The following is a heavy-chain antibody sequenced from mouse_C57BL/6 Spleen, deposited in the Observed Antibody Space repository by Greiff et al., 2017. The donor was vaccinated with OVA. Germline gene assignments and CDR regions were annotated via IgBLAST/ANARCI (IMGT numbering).Heavy chain of an antibody. CDR3: ARSSDYYGSSRYFDV. J-gene: IGHJ1*03. Sequence: VQLQQSGAELARPGASVKMSCKASGYTFTSYTMHWVKQRPGQGLEWIGYINPSSGYTKYNQKFKDKATLTADKSSSTAYMQLSSLTSEDSAVYYCARSSDYYGSSRYFDVWGTGTTVTVSS. CDR2: INPSSGYT. V-gene: IGHV1-4*01. D-gene: IGHD1-1*01. CDR1: GYTFTSYT.